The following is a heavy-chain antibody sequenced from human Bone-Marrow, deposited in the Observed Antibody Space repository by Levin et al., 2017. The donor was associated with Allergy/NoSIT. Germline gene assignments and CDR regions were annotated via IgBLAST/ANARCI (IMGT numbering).Heavy chain of an antibody. D-gene: IGHD6-19*01. V-gene: IGHV1-2*02. CDR2: INPNSGGT. J-gene: IGHJ4*02. CDR1: GYTFTGYY. Sequence: ASVKVSCKASGYTFTGYYMHWVRQAPGQGLEWMGWINPNSGGTNYAQKFQGRVTMTRDTSISTAYMELSRLRSDDTAVYYCARDFKGYSSGWGFDYWGQGTLVTVSS. CDR3: ARDFKGYSSGWGFDY.